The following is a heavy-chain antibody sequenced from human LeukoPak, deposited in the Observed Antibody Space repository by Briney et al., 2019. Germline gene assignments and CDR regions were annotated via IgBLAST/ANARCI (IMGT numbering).Heavy chain of an antibody. Sequence: PPGGSLRLSCAASGFTFSSYAMHWVRQAPGKGLECVSAISSNGGSTYYANSVKGRFTISRDNSKNTLYLQMGSLRAEDMAVYYCARGSGREGPTGILADIWGQGTMVTVSS. CDR1: GFTFSSYA. J-gene: IGHJ3*02. V-gene: IGHV3-64*01. CDR2: ISSNGGST. D-gene: IGHD1-14*01. CDR3: ARGSGREGPTGILADI.